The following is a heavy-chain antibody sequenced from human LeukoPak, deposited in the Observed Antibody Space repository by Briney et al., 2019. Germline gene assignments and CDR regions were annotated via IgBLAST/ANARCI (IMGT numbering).Heavy chain of an antibody. CDR3: ARDIRSHNGPGGYYYYYMDV. CDR1: GDSMSDSY. V-gene: IGHV4-4*07. CDR2: NYASGST. J-gene: IGHJ6*03. Sequence: PSETLSLTCTVSGDSMSDSYWSWIRQPAGEGLEGSGRNYASGSTNYSPSLKSRVTLSVDTSSNQFSLTLSSVTAADTAVYHCARDIRSHNGPGGYYYYYMDVWGKGTTVTVSS. D-gene: IGHD2-8*01.